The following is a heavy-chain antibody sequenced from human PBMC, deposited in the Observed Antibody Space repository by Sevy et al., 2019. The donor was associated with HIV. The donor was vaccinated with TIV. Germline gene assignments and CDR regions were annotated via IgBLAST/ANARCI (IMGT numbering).Heavy chain of an antibody. V-gene: IGHV4-4*07. CDR1: GGSISSYY. J-gene: IGHJ3*02. Sequence: SETLSLTCTVSGGSISSYYWSWIRQPAGKGLEWIGRIYTSGSTNYNPSLKSRVTMSVDTSENQFSLKLSSVTAAETAVYYCARDLSSFDYYDSSGYGSPGAFDIWGQGTMVTVSS. CDR3: ARDLSSFDYYDSSGYGSPGAFDI. D-gene: IGHD3-22*01. CDR2: IYTSGST.